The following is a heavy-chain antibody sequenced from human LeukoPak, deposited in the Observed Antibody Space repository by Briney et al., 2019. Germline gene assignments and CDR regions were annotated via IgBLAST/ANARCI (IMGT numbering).Heavy chain of an antibody. CDR2: ISGSGGST. J-gene: IGHJ4*02. CDR1: GFTLSSYA. CDR3: AKMDQEYYDILTGYYGPFPGPAFDY. D-gene: IGHD3-9*01. Sequence: GGSLRLSCAASGFTLSSYAMSWVREAPGKGLEWVSAISGSGGSTYYADSVKGRFTISRDNSKNTLYLQMNSLRAEDTGLYYCAKMDQEYYDILTGYYGPFPGPAFDYGGQGTLVTVPS. V-gene: IGHV3-23*01.